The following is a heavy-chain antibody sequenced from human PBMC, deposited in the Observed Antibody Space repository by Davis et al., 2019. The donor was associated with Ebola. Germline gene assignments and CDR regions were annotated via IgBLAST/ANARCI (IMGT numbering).Heavy chain of an antibody. Sequence: AASVKVSCKASGGTFSSYAISWVRQAPGQGLEWMGRIIPILGIANYAQKFQGRVTITADKSTSTAYMELSSLRSDDTAVYYCARVGVLGSWDYWGQGTLVTVSS. CDR3: ARVGVLGSWDY. CDR2: IIPILGIA. CDR1: GGTFSSYA. J-gene: IGHJ4*02. V-gene: IGHV1-69*04. D-gene: IGHD3-10*01.